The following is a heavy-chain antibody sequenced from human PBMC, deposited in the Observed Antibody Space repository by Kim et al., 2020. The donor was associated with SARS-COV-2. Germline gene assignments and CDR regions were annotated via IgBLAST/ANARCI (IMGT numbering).Heavy chain of an antibody. CDR2: INHSGRT. J-gene: IGHJ1*01. CDR1: GGSFSGYY. Sequence: SETLSLTCAVYGGSFSGYYWSWIRQPPGKGLEWIGEINHSGRTNYNPSLKSRVTISVDTSKNQFSLKLTSVTAADAALSFCARRLSDTSGWGSHYCDLWGQGILVTVSS. CDR3: ARRLSDTSGWGSHYCDL. D-gene: IGHD3-10*01. V-gene: IGHV4-34*01.